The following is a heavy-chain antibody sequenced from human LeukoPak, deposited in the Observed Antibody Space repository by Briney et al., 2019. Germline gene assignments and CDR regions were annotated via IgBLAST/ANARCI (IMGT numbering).Heavy chain of an antibody. CDR1: EFTFSSYA. CDR2: ISASGGST. Sequence: PGGSLRLSCAASEFTFSSYAMTWVRQAPGKGLEWVSAISASGGSTYYADSVKGRFTISRDNSKNTLYLQMNSLRAEDTAVYCCAKAKTAGTSRYYYYGMDVWGQGITVTVSS. D-gene: IGHD6-13*01. V-gene: IGHV3-23*01. CDR3: AKAKTAGTSRYYYYGMDV. J-gene: IGHJ6*02.